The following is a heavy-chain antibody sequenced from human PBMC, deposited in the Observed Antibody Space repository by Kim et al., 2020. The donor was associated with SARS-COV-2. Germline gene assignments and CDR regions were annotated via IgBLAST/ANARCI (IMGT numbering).Heavy chain of an antibody. J-gene: IGHJ3*02. D-gene: IGHD3-22*01. CDR1: GFTFSSYS. V-gene: IGHV3-48*02. CDR3: ARDQYAVDSSGYYTHFVGAFDI. CDR2: ISSSSSTI. Sequence: GGSLRLSCAASGFTFSSYSMNWVRQAPGKGLEWVSYISSSSSTIYYADSVKGRFTISRDNAKNSLYLQMNSLRDEDTAVYYCARDQYAVDSSGYYTHFVGAFDIWGQGTMVTVSS.